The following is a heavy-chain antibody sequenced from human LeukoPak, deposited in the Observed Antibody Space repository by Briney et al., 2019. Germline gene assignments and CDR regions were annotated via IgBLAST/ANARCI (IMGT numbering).Heavy chain of an antibody. V-gene: IGHV3-30-3*01. CDR2: ISYDGSNK. J-gene: IGHJ3*02. CDR3: ARAGAFDI. Sequence: GGSLRLSCAASGFTFSSYAMHWVRQAPGKGLEWVAVISYDGSNKYYADSVKGRFTISRDNSKNTLYLQMNSLRAEDTAVYYCARAGAFDIWGQGTMVTVSS. CDR1: GFTFSSYA.